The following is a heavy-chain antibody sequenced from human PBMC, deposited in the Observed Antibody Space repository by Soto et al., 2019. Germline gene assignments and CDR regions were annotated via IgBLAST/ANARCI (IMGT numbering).Heavy chain of an antibody. CDR3: AKLLGSGYTYNWFDP. V-gene: IGHV3-23*01. J-gene: IGHJ5*02. CDR1: GFTFSSYA. D-gene: IGHD3-22*01. CDR2: ISGSGGST. Sequence: PGGSLRLSCAASGFTFSSYAMSWVRQAPGKGLEWVSAISGSGGSTYYADSVKGRFTISRDNSKNTLYLQMNSLRAEDTAVYYCAKLLGSGYTYNWFDPWGQGTLVTVSS.